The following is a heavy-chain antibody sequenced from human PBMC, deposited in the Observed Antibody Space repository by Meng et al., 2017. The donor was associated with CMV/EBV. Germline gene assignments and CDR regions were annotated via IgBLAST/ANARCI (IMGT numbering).Heavy chain of an antibody. CDR2: ISSSSSYI. CDR3: ARDEIAAAYYGMDV. D-gene: IGHD6-13*01. CDR1: GFTFSSYS. V-gene: IGHV3-21*01. J-gene: IGHJ6*02. Sequence: GESLKISCAASGFTFSSYSMNWVRQAPGKGLEWVSSISSSSSYIYYADSVKGRFTISRDNAKNSLYLQMNSLRAEDTAVYYCARDEIAAAYYGMDVWGQGTLVTVSS.